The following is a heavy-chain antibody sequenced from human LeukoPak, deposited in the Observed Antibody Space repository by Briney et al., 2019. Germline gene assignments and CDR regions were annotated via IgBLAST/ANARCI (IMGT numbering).Heavy chain of an antibody. J-gene: IGHJ4*02. CDR1: GGSISSYY. CDR3: ARDRDSSSWYDY. Sequence: PSETLSLTCTVSGGSISSYYWSWIRQPPGKGLEWIGYIYYSGSTNYNPSLKSRVTISVDTSKNQFSLKLSSVTAADTAVYYCARDRDSSSWYDYWGQETLVTVSS. CDR2: IYYSGST. D-gene: IGHD6-13*01. V-gene: IGHV4-59*01.